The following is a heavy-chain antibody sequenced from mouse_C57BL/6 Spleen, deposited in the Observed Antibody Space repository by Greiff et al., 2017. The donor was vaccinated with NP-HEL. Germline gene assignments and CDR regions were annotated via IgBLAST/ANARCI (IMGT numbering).Heavy chain of an antibody. CDR1: GYTFTSYW. CDR2: IYPGSGST. D-gene: IGHD1-1*01. CDR3: ARYTTTVVPFAY. Sequence: QVQLQQPGAELVKPGASVKMSCKASGYTFTSYWITWVKQRPGQGLAWIGDIYPGSGSTNYNEKFKSKATLTLDTSSSTAYMQLSSLTSEDSAVYYCARYTTTVVPFAYWGQGTLVTVSA. V-gene: IGHV1-55*01. J-gene: IGHJ3*01.